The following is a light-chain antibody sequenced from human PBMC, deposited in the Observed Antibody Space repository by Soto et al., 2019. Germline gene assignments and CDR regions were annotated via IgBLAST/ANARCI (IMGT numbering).Light chain of an antibody. V-gene: IGLV2-11*01. CDR1: TSDVGGYNY. J-gene: IGLJ2*01. Sequence: QSALTQPRSVSGSPGQSVAMSCTGTTSDVGGYNYVSWYQQHPGKAPKLMIYEVSKRPSGVPDRFSGSKSGNTASLTISGLQAEDEADYYCCSYAGYYTFPVVFGGGTQLTVL. CDR3: CSYAGYYTFPVV. CDR2: EVS.